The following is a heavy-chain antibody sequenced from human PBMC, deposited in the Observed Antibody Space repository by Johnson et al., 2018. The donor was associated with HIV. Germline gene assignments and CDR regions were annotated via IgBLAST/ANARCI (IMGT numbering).Heavy chain of an antibody. CDR2: ITDSGGST. Sequence: EVQLLESGGGLVQPGGSLSLSCAASGFTISSYAMSWVRQAPGKGLEWVSSITDSGGSTGYADSVKGRFTISRDNSKNTLYRQMNSLRAEDTAVYYCARSAGARAAFDIWCQGTMVSVSS. V-gene: IGHV3-23*01. CDR3: ARSAGARAAFDI. D-gene: IGHD6-19*01. J-gene: IGHJ3*02. CDR1: GFTISSYA.